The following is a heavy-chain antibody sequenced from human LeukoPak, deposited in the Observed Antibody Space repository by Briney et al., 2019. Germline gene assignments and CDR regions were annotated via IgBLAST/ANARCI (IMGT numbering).Heavy chain of an antibody. CDR1: GFTFSSYA. CDR2: ISGSGGST. Sequence: GGSLRLSCAASGFTFSSYAMSWARQAPGKGLEWVSAISGSGGSTYYADSVKGRFTISRDNSKNTLYLQMNSLRAEDTAVYYCAKGGLWFGELIDYWGQGTLVTVSS. CDR3: AKGGLWFGELIDY. V-gene: IGHV3-23*01. J-gene: IGHJ4*02. D-gene: IGHD3-10*01.